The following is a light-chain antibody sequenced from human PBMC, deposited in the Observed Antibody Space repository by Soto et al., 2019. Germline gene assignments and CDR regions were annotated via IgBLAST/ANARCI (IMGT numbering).Light chain of an antibody. CDR2: GAS. Sequence: QMTQSPSSLSSSVGDRVTITCRASQSIAIYLNWYQQKPGKAPKLLIHGASSLQSGVPSRFSGSASGTEITLTISIRQPEDLASYYSLLAHSLLWPFGQGTKVDIK. CDR1: QSIAIY. J-gene: IGKJ1*01. CDR3: LLAHSLLWP. V-gene: IGKV1-39*02.